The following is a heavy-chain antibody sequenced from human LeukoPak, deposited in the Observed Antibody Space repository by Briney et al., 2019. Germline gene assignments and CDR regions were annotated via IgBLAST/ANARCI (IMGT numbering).Heavy chain of an antibody. CDR3: ARDALSSSPLNYFDY. V-gene: IGHV4-59*01. CDR1: GGSISSYY. Sequence: PSETLSLTCTVSGGSISSYYWSWIRQPPGKGLEWIGYIYYSGSTNYNPSLKSRVTIPVDTSKNQFSLKLSSVTAADTAVYYCARDALSSSPLNYFDYWGQGTLVTVSS. CDR2: IYYSGST. D-gene: IGHD6-13*01. J-gene: IGHJ4*02.